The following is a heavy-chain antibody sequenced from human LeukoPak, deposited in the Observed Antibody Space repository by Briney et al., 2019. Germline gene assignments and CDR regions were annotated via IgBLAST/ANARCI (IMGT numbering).Heavy chain of an antibody. Sequence: GRSLRLSCAASGFTFSSYAMSWVRQAPGKGLEWVSAISGSGGSTYYADSVKGRFTISRDNSKNTLYLQMNSLRAEDTAVYYCARDRLEFRAFDIWGQGTMVTVSS. D-gene: IGHD1-1*01. V-gene: IGHV3-23*01. CDR1: GFTFSSYA. J-gene: IGHJ3*02. CDR2: ISGSGGST. CDR3: ARDRLEFRAFDI.